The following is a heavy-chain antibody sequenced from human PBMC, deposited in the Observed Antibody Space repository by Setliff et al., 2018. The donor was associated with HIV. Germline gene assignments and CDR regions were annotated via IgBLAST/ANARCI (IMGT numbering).Heavy chain of an antibody. D-gene: IGHD2-2*01. V-gene: IGHV1-69*13. CDR3: SLTYPPADNWLDP. J-gene: IGHJ5*02. CDR2: LIPIFGTA. Sequence: SSVKVTCKASGGTFSSYALSWVRQAPGQGLEWMGGLIPIFGTANYEQKFQGRVTITADESTSTAYMELKSLRSDDTAVYYCSLTYPPADNWLDPWGQGTLVTVSS. CDR1: GGTFSSYA.